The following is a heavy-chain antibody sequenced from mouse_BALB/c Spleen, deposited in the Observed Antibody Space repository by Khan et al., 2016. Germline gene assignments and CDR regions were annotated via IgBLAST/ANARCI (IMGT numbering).Heavy chain of an antibody. CDR2: ILPGSGST. CDR1: GYTFSSYW. V-gene: IGHV1-9*01. J-gene: IGHJ4*01. D-gene: IGHD1-1*01. Sequence: QVQLQQSGAELMKPGASVKISCKATGYTFSSYWIEWVKQRPGHGLEWIGEILPGSGSTNYNEKFKGKATFTADTSSNTAYMQLSSLTSEDSADYYCARLVSVGGTIMDYWGQGTSVTVSS. CDR3: ARLVSVGGTIMDY.